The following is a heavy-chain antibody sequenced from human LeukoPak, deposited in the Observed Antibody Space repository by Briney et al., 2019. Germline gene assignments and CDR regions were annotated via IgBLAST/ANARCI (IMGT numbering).Heavy chain of an antibody. Sequence: GESLKISCRGSGYSFTSYWIGWVRQMPGKGLEWMGIIYPGDSDTRYSPSFQGQVTISADKSISTAYLQWSSLKASGTAMYYCARRVSRDAFDIWGQGTMVTVSS. CDR3: ARRVSRDAFDI. CDR1: GYSFTSYW. V-gene: IGHV5-51*01. CDR2: IYPGDSDT. D-gene: IGHD5/OR15-5a*01. J-gene: IGHJ3*02.